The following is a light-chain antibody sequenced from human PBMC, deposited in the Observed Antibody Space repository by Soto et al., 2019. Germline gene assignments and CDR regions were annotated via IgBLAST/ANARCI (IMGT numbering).Light chain of an antibody. Sequence: AIQVTQSPSSLSASVGDRVTISCRASQGIGNDLGWYQQKPGKAPKLLIYDASTLQTGVASRFSGSGSGTDFTLTISSLQPEDFATDYCLQDYVYPWTFGQGTKVEVK. CDR3: LQDYVYPWT. J-gene: IGKJ1*01. CDR1: QGIGND. CDR2: DAS. V-gene: IGKV1-6*01.